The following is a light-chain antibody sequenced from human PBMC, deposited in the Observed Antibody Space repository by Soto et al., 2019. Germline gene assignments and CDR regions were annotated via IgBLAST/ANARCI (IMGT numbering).Light chain of an antibody. CDR2: GAS. CDR1: QSVSSSY. Sequence: EIVLTQSPGTLSLSPGERARLSCRASQSVSSSYLAWYQQKPGQAPRLLIYGASSRATGIPDRFSGSGSGTDFTLTISRLEPEDFAVYYCQQFSSSGTFGQGTKVDIK. J-gene: IGKJ1*01. CDR3: QQFSSSGT. V-gene: IGKV3-20*01.